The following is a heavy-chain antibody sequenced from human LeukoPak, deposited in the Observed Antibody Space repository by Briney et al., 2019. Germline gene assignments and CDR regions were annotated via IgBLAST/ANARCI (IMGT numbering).Heavy chain of an antibody. CDR1: GGTFSSYA. CDR2: IIPIFGTA. CDR3: GREQVWLYSSSWSRKSFDY. D-gene: IGHD6-13*01. Sequence: SVKVSCKASGGTFSSYAISWVRQAPGQGLEWMGGIIPIFGTANYAQKSQGRVTITADKSTSTAYMELSSLRSEDTAVYYCGREQVWLYSSSWSRKSFDYWGQGTLVTVSS. V-gene: IGHV1-69*06. J-gene: IGHJ4*02.